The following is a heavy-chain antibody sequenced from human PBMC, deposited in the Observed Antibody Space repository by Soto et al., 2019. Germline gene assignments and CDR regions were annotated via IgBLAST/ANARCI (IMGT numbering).Heavy chain of an antibody. CDR3: ARQTYYYDRPDAFDI. J-gene: IGHJ3*02. CDR1: GGSISSSTYY. CDR2: IYYSGST. V-gene: IGHV4-39*01. D-gene: IGHD3-22*01. Sequence: SETLSLTCTVPGGSISSSTYYWGWIRQPPGKGLEWIGSIYYSGSTYYNPSLKSRFTISVDTSKNQFSLKLSSVTAADTAVYYCARQTYYYDRPDAFDIWGQGTMVT.